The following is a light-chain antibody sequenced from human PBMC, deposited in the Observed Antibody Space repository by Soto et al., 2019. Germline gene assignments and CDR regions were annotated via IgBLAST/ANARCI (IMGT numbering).Light chain of an antibody. CDR1: QSVSSSY. Sequence: EIVSTQSPGTLSLSPGEKATLSCRASQSVSSSYLACYQQKPGQAPRLLIYGASSRATGIPDRFSGSGSGTDFTLTISRLEPEDFAVYYCQQYGSSPWTFGQGTKVDIK. J-gene: IGKJ1*01. CDR3: QQYGSSPWT. V-gene: IGKV3-20*01. CDR2: GAS.